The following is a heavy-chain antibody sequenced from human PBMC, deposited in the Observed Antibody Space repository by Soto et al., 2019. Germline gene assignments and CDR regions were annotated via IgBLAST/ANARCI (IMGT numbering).Heavy chain of an antibody. CDR2: IGTAGDT. D-gene: IGHD4-17*01. V-gene: IGHV3-13*01. CDR3: ARGGYGDYSTRPDDAFDI. CDR1: GFTFSSYD. Sequence: EVQLVESGGGLVQPGGSLRLSCAASGFTFSSYDMHWVRQATGKGLEWVSAIGTAGDTYYPGSVKGRFTISRENAKNSLYLQMNSLRAGDTAVYYCARGGYGDYSTRPDDAFDIWGQGTMVTVSS. J-gene: IGHJ3*02.